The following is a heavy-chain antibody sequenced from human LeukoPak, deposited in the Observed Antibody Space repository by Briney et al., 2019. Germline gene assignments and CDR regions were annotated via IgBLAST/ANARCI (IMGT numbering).Heavy chain of an antibody. CDR3: AKVYGVNSGSYWPYYFDY. CDR1: GFTFSSHA. D-gene: IGHD1-26*01. V-gene: IGHV3-23*01. Sequence: GGSLRLSCAASGFTFSSHAMSWVRQAPGKGLAWVSAISGSGGSTDYADSVKGRLTISRDNSKNTLYLQMNSLRAEDTAVYYCAKVYGVNSGSYWPYYFDYWGQGTLVTVSS. CDR2: ISGSGGST. J-gene: IGHJ4*02.